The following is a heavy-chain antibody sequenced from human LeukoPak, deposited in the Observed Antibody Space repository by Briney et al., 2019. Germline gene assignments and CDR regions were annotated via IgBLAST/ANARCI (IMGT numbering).Heavy chain of an antibody. V-gene: IGHV3-30-3*01. CDR2: ISYDGSNK. Sequence: GRSLRLSCAASGFTFSSYAMHWVRPAPGKGLEWVAVISYDGSNKYYADSVKGRFTISRDNSKSTLYLQMNSLRAEDTAVYYCTRDLGYWGQGTLVTVSS. J-gene: IGHJ4*02. CDR3: TRDLGY. CDR1: GFTFSSYA.